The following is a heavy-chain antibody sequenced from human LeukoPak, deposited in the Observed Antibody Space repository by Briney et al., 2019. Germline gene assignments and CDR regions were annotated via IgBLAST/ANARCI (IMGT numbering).Heavy chain of an antibody. CDR2: ISPSGGST. CDR3: ARVGFDYGDYEYFQY. J-gene: IGHJ1*01. D-gene: IGHD4-17*01. V-gene: IGHV1-46*01. CDR1: GYTFTSNY. Sequence: ASVKVSCKAFGYTFTSNYMHWVRQAPGQGPEWMGVISPSGGSTTYAQKFQGRVTLTRDMSTSTDYLELSSLRSEDTAVYYCARVGFDYGDYEYFQYWGQGTLVTVSS.